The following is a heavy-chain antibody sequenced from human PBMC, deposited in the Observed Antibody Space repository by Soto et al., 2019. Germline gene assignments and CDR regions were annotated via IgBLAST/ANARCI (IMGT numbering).Heavy chain of an antibody. V-gene: IGHV3-23*01. J-gene: IGHJ4*02. Sequence: EVQLLESGGSLVQPGAGEYLRLSCSASGFIFSDYAMSWVRQAPGKGLEWVSTVRRSGGSATYAASVRGRFTISRDNSKNMLYFQMSSLRSDDAAIYYCTRVSRWLLQEYHLDSGGQGILVIVSS. CDR1: GFIFSDYA. D-gene: IGHD2-2*01. CDR3: TRVSRWLLQEYHLDS. CDR2: VRRSGGSA.